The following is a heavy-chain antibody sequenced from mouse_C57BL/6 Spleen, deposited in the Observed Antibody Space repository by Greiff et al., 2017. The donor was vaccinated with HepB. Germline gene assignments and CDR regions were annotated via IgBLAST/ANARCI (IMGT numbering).Heavy chain of an antibody. CDR2: INPNNGGT. V-gene: IGHV1-26*01. D-gene: IGHD2-4*01. CDR3: ASRYDYDEGAWFAY. CDR1: GYTFTDYY. Sequence: EVQLQQSGPELVKPGASVKISCKASGYTFTDYYMNWVKQSHGKSLEWIGDINPNNGGTSYNQKFKGKATLTVDKSSSTAYMELRSLTSEDSAVYYCASRYDYDEGAWFAYWGQGTLVTVSA. J-gene: IGHJ3*01.